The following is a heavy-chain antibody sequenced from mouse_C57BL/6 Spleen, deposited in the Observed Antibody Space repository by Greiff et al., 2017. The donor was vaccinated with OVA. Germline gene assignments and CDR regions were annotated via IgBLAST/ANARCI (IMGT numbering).Heavy chain of an antibody. V-gene: IGHV1-53*01. Sequence: VQLQQSGTELVKPGASVKLSCKASGYTFTSYWMHWVKQRPGQGLEWIGNINPSNGGTNYNEKFKSKATLTVDKSSSTAYMQLSSLTSEDSAVYYCARCWAYYYAMDYWGQGTSVTVSS. D-gene: IGHD4-1*01. CDR2: INPSNGGT. CDR1: GYTFTSYW. CDR3: ARCWAYYYAMDY. J-gene: IGHJ4*01.